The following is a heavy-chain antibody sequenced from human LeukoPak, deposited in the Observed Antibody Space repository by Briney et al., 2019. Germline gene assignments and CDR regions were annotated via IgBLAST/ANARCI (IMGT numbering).Heavy chain of an antibody. CDR3: ASGEINPFDY. CDR1: GGTFSSYA. CDR2: IIPIFGIA. V-gene: IGHV1-69*04. J-gene: IGHJ4*02. D-gene: IGHD4-17*01. Sequence: GASVKVSCKASGGTFSSYAISWVRQAPGQGLEWMGRIIPIFGIANYAQKFQGRVTITADKSTSTAYMELSSLRSEDTAVYYCASGEINPFDYWGQGTLVAVCS.